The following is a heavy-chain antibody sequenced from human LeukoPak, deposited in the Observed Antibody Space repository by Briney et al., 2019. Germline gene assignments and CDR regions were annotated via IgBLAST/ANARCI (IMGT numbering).Heavy chain of an antibody. J-gene: IGHJ3*02. V-gene: IGHV3-23*01. Sequence: GGSLRLSCAASGFTFSSYALSWVRQAPGKGLEWVSGISSSGGSTYHADSVKGRFTISRDNSKNTLYLQMNSLRAEDTAVYYCAKLRTYDFYGAFDIWGQGTMVTVSS. CDR1: GFTFSSYA. CDR2: ISSSGGST. CDR3: AKLRTYDFYGAFDI. D-gene: IGHD3-3*01.